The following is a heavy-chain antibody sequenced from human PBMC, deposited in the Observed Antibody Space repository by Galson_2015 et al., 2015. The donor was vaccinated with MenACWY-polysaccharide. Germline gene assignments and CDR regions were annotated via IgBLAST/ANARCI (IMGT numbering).Heavy chain of an antibody. CDR1: NGSISSNHW. CDR2: IFHSGST. Sequence: ETLSLTCAVSNGSISSNHWWGWVRQSPGEGLEWIGEIFHSGSTTYNPALKGRVSILVDAPKKQFSLELRSVTAADTAVYYCARLKRDYFYYGMDVWGQGTTVVVSS. J-gene: IGHJ6*02. CDR3: ARLKRDYFYYGMDV. D-gene: IGHD2/OR15-2a*01. V-gene: IGHV4-4*02.